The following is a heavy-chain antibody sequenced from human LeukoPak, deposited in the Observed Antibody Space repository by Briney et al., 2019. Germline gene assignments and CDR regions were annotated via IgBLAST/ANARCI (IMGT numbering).Heavy chain of an antibody. CDR2: ISSRSATI. J-gene: IGHJ4*02. CDR1: GFDFSTYS. Sequence: GGSLRLSCAASGFDFSTYSMNWVRQAPGKGLEWVSYISSRSATIYYADSVKGRFTISRDNAKNSLYLQMNTLRAEDTAVYYCARDPLSSSSFDYWGQGTLVTVSS. D-gene: IGHD6-13*01. V-gene: IGHV3-48*01. CDR3: ARDPLSSSSFDY.